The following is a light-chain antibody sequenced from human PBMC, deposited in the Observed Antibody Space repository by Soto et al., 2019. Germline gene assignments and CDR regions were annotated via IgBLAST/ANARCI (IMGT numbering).Light chain of an antibody. V-gene: IGLV2-14*01. CDR2: EVS. Sequence: QSALTQPASVSGSPGQSITISCTGTSSDVGNYKYVSWYQQHPGKAPKLMIYEVSNRPSGVSNRFSGSKSGNTASLTISGLQAEDETDYYCFSYTSSGTYVFLTGTKV. J-gene: IGLJ1*01. CDR1: SSDVGNYKY. CDR3: FSYTSSGTYV.